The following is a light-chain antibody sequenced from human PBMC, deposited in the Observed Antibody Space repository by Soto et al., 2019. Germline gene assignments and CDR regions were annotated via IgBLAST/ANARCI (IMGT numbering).Light chain of an antibody. CDR1: QSVDNY. Sequence: EIVLTQSPGTLSLSPGDRATLYCRASQSVDNYLAWYQQKSGQAPLLLVYGSSIRATGIPARFSGSGSGTDFTLSSSILETEDFPVQYCQERRAWPRTFGQGSKVDIK. CDR2: GSS. J-gene: IGKJ2*01. CDR3: QERRAWPRT. V-gene: IGKV3-11*01.